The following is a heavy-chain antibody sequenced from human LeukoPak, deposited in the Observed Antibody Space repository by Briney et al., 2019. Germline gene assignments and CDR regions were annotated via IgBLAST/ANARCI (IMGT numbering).Heavy chain of an antibody. CDR3: ARGPTGRSGSIYGMDV. D-gene: IGHD1-1*01. J-gene: IGHJ6*02. CDR1: GFTFSSYA. Sequence: PGGSLRLSCAASGFTFSSYAMHWVRQAPGKGLEWVAVISYDGSNKYYADSVKGRFTISRDNSKNTLYLQMNSLRAEDTAVYHCARGPTGRSGSIYGMDVWGQGTTVTVSS. CDR2: ISYDGSNK. V-gene: IGHV3-30-3*01.